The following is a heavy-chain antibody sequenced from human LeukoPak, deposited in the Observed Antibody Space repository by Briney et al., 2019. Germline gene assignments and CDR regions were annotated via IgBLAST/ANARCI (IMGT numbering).Heavy chain of an antibody. J-gene: IGHJ5*02. D-gene: IGHD3-9*01. V-gene: IGHV7-4-1*02. CDR3: ARDSPVRYFDWLLGFDP. CDR2: INPNTGNP. CDR1: GYTFTNYA. Sequence: ASVKVSCKASGYTFTNYAMNWVRQAPGQGLEWMGWINPNTGNPTYAQGFTGRFVFSLDTSVSTAYLQISSLKAEDTAVYYCARDSPVRYFDWLLGFDPWGQGTLVTVSS.